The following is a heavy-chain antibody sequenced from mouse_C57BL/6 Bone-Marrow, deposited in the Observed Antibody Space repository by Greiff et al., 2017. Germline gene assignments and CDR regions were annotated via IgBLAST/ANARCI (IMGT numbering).Heavy chain of an antibody. CDR2: INPNIAGT. V-gene: IGHV1-26*01. J-gene: IGHJ4*01. Sequence: EVQLQQSGPAPVKPGASVQISCKASGYTFTDHNLNWVKRSHGKSLEWIGDINPNIAGTSSNQKFKGEATLTVDESSSTAYMGLRSLTSEDSAVYYCARWDDGYYGGAKEYWGQGGSVTGAS. CDR3: ARWDDGYYGGAKEY. CDR1: GYTFTDHN. D-gene: IGHD2-3*01.